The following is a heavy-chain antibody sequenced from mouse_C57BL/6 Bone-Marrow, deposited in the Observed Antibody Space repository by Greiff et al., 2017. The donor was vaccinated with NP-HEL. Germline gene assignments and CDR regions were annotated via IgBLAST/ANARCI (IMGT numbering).Heavy chain of an antibody. CDR3: ARPGYYGSSPWFAY. D-gene: IGHD1-1*01. CDR1: GFTFSSYA. J-gene: IGHJ3*01. Sequence: EVHLVESGGGLVKPGGSLKLSCAASGFTFSSYAMSWVRQTPEKRLEWVATISDGGSYTYYPDNVKGRFTISRDNAKNNLYLQMSHLKSEDTAMYYCARPGYYGSSPWFAYWGQGTLVTVSA. V-gene: IGHV5-4*01. CDR2: ISDGGSYT.